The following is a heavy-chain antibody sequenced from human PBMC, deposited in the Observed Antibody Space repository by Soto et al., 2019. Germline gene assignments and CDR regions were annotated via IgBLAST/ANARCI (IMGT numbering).Heavy chain of an antibody. CDR1: GFTFSSYG. D-gene: IGHD2-2*02. CDR2: ISYGGSNK. CDR3: AKDNCISTSCYSLYNWFDP. Sequence: QVQLVESGGGVVQPGRSLRLSCAASGFTFSSYGMHWVRQAPGKGLEWVAVISYGGSNKYYADSVKGRFTISRDNPKNRLYMQMNNLRADDTAVYYCAKDNCISTSCYSLYNWFDPWGQGTLVTVSS. J-gene: IGHJ5*02. V-gene: IGHV3-30*18.